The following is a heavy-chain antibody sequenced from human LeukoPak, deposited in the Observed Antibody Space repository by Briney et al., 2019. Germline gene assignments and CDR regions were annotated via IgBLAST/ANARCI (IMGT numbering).Heavy chain of an antibody. D-gene: IGHD4-17*01. CDR1: GGSISSSSYY. CDR3: ASGYGDYQDDAFDI. Sequence: SETLSLTCTVSGGSISSSSYYWGWIRQPPGKGLEWIGSIYYSGSTYYNPSLKSRVTISVDTSKNQFSLRLSSVTAADTAVYYCASGYGDYQDDAFDIWGQGTVVTVSS. J-gene: IGHJ3*02. V-gene: IGHV4-39*01. CDR2: IYYSGST.